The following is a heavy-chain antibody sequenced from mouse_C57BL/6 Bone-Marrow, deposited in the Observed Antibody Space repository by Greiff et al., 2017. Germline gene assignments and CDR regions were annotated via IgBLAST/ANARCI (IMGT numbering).Heavy chain of an antibody. J-gene: IGHJ4*01. D-gene: IGHD2-1*01. V-gene: IGHV7-1*01. CDR3: ARVYGNYAIGYSMDY. CDR2: SRNKANDYTT. CDR1: GFTFSDFY. Sequence: EVKLVESGGGLVQSGRSLRLSCATSGFTFSDFYMEWVRQAPGKGLEWIAASRNKANDYTTEYSASVKGRFIVSRDTSQCILYLQMNALRAEDTAIYYYARVYGNYAIGYSMDYWGQGTSVTVSS.